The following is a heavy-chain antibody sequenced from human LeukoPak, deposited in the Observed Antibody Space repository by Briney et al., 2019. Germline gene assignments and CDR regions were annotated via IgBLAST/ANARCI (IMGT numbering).Heavy chain of an antibody. D-gene: IGHD3-9*01. CDR2: ISSSGSTI. CDR1: GFTFSDYY. CDR3: AKDKPPDYYDILTGQSGT. J-gene: IGHJ5*02. V-gene: IGHV3-11*01. Sequence: PGGSLRLSCAASGFTFSDYYMSWIRQAPGKGLEWVSYISSSGSTIYYADSVKGRFTISRDNAKNSLYLQMNSLRAEDTAVYYCAKDKPPDYYDILTGQSGTWGQGTLVTVSS.